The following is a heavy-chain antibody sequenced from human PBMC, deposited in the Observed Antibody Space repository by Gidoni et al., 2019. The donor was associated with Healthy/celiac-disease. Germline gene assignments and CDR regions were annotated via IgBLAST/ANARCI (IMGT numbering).Heavy chain of an antibody. CDR1: GFTFGDYA. J-gene: IGHJ3*02. CDR2: IRSKAYGGTT. CDR3: TRGGGSYYLQSAFDI. Sequence: EVQLVESGGGLVQPGRSLRLSCTASGFTFGDYAMSWFRQAPGKGLEWVGFIRSKAYGGTTEYAASVKGRFTISRDDSKSIAYLQMNSLKTEDTAVYYCTRGGGSYYLQSAFDIWGQGTMVTVSS. V-gene: IGHV3-49*03. D-gene: IGHD1-26*01.